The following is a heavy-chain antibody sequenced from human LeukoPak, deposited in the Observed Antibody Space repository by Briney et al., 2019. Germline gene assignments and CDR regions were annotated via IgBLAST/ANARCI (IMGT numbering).Heavy chain of an antibody. CDR1: GFTVSSNY. CDR3: ARLVGITYFDY. J-gene: IGHJ4*02. V-gene: IGHV3-53*01. D-gene: IGHD2-15*01. Sequence: GGSLRLSCAAPGFTVSSNYMSWVRQAPGKGLEWVSVIYSGGSTYRADSVKGRFTISRDNSKNTLFLQMNTLSAEDTAVYYCARLVGITYFDYWGQGTLVTVSS. CDR2: IYSGGST.